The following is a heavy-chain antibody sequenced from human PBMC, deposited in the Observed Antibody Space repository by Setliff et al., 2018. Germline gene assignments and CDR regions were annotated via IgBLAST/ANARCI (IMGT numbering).Heavy chain of an antibody. CDR1: GHSIDSDSY. D-gene: IGHD2-2*01. CDR3: ARGRMRGSCSGPSCTYDPFDI. Sequence: SETLSLTCAVSGHSIDSDSYWGWIRQSPGKGLEWIGSIYHSGSSYYNSSLRSRVTISVDTSKNQFSLILRSVTAADTAVYYCARGRMRGSCSGPSCTYDPFDIWGQGTPVTVSS. V-gene: IGHV4-38-2*01. J-gene: IGHJ3*02. CDR2: IYHSGSS.